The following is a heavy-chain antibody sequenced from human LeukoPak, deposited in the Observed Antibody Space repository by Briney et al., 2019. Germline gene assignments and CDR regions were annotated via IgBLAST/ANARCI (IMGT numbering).Heavy chain of an antibody. CDR2: VDPEDGET. V-gene: IGHV1-69-2*01. CDR1: GYTFTDYY. CDR3: ATLGVGATAPVAFDI. D-gene: IGHD1-26*01. J-gene: IGHJ3*02. Sequence: GATVKISCKVSGYTFTDYYMHWVQQAPVKGLEWMGLVDPEDGETIYAEKFQGRVTITADTYTDPAYMELSSLRSEDTAVYYWATLGVGATAPVAFDIWGQGTMVTVSS.